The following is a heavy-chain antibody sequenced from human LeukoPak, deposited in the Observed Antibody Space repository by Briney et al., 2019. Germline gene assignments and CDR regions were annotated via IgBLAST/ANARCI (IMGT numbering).Heavy chain of an antibody. J-gene: IGHJ6*03. CDR1: GYTFTSYD. Sequence: ASVKVSCKASGYTFTSYDINWVRQATGLGLEWMGWMNPSSGNTGYAQKFQGRVTITRNTSISTAYMELSSLRAEDTAVYYCARVLRYCSGGNCYSGGLGYMDVWGKGTTVTISS. D-gene: IGHD2-15*01. V-gene: IGHV1-8*03. CDR2: MNPSSGNT. CDR3: ARVLRYCSGGNCYSGGLGYMDV.